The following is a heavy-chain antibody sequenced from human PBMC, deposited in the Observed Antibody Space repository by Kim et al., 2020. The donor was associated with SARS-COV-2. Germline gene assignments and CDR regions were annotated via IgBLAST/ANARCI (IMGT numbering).Heavy chain of an antibody. Sequence: GGSLRLSCAASGVTFSDAWMTWVRQAPGKGLEWIGRIKRKIDGETTEYAAPVKGRFTISRDDSKNILWLQMNSLKTEDTAVYYCATDCAGSISCYDAYAMWGQGTTVIVPS. V-gene: IGHV3-15*05. J-gene: IGHJ3*02. D-gene: IGHD2-2*01. CDR1: GVTFSDAW. CDR3: ATDCAGSISCYDAYAM. CDR2: IKRKIDGETT.